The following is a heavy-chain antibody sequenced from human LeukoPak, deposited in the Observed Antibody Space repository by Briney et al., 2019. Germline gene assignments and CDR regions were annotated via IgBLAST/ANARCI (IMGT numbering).Heavy chain of an antibody. V-gene: IGHV1-69*13. CDR1: GGTFSSYA. J-gene: IGHJ4*02. CDR2: IIPIFGTA. D-gene: IGHD3-9*01. Sequence: GASVKVSCKASGGTFSSYAISWVRQAPGQGLEWMGGIIPIFGTANYAQKFQGRVTITADESTSTAYMELSSLRSEDTAVYYCARADVLRYFDLDYWGQGTLVTVSS. CDR3: ARADVLRYFDLDY.